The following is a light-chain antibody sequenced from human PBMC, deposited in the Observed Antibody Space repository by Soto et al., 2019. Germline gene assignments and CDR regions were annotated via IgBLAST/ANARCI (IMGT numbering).Light chain of an antibody. CDR2: GAS. CDR1: QSVSSSY. CDR3: QQRTNVIPLS. V-gene: IGKV3D-20*02. J-gene: IGKJ2*03. Sequence: NQTPSTLSVSTKNISTLSFMVSQSVSSSYLAWYQQKPGQSPRLLIYGASNRATGIQVRFSGSGSGTDFTLTISSCEPEDFAVYYYQQRTNVIPLSLGPGTIVEIK.